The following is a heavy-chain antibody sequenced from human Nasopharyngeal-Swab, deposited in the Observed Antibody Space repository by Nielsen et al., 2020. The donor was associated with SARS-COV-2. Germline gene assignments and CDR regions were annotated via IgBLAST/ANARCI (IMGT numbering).Heavy chain of an antibody. CDR1: GYSFIYYA. D-gene: IGHD1-26*01. Sequence: ASVKVSCKTSGYSFIYYALHWVRQAPGQGLEWMGWTNPTNGNTKYSQKFQGRVTITRDTSASTAYMELSSLRSEDAAVYYCGRDDFGSWSLEWWGQGTLVTVSS. V-gene: IGHV1-3*01. J-gene: IGHJ4*02. CDR2: TNPTNGNT. CDR3: GRDDFGSWSLEW.